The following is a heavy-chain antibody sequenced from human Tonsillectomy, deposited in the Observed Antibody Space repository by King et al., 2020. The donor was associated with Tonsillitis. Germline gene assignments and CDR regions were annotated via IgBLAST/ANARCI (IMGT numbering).Heavy chain of an antibody. D-gene: IGHD1-26*01. V-gene: IGHV4-34*01. CDR1: GGSLSGYY. CDR2: INPRGST. J-gene: IGHJ3*01. CDR3: ARETPSGDDAFDV. Sequence: VQLQQWGAGLLKSSETLSLTCSVYGGSLSGYYWSWIRQPPGKGREWSGEINPRGSTNYNPSLKIRVTISVDTSKKQFYLKVSSVTAADTAVYYCARETPSGDDAFDVWGQGTMVTVSS.